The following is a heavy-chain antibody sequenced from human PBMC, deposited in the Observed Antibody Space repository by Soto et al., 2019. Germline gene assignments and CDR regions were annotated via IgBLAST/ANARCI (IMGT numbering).Heavy chain of an antibody. V-gene: IGHV1-69*06. CDR3: ARGVVVVTNYYFDQ. CDR1: GGTFNKYA. Sequence: QVQLVQSGAEVRKPGSSVKVSCKASGGTFNKYAISWVRQAPGQGPEWMGGILPIYSTRNYANYAHKFQRRVTITVDTSTSTAYMELSGLKSYDTAIYYCARGVVVVTNYYFDQWGQGTLVTVSS. J-gene: IGHJ4*02. D-gene: IGHD2-2*01. CDR2: ILPIYSTRNYA.